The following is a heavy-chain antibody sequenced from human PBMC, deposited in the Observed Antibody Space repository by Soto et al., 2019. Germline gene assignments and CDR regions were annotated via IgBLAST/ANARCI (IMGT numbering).Heavy chain of an antibody. Sequence: QMQLQESGSGLVKPSQTLSLTCTVSGGSINSGRYSWTWIRQPPGAALEGIGHMYHIGTTYYNPSLKSRVTMSVDTSKNQFSLKLSSVTAADTAIYYCAKGINYYDSSGDSWFDPWGQGTLVTVSS. CDR2: MYHIGTT. D-gene: IGHD3-22*01. CDR1: GGSINSGRYS. CDR3: AKGINYYDSSGDSWFDP. V-gene: IGHV4-30-2*01. J-gene: IGHJ5*02.